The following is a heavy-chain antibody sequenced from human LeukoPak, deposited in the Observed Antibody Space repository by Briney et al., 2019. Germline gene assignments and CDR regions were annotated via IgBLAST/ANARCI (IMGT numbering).Heavy chain of an antibody. CDR2: INHSGST. V-gene: IGHV4-34*01. D-gene: IGHD3-10*01. J-gene: IGHJ6*02. CDR3: ARLYGDEIYYYYGMDV. CDR1: GGSFSGYY. Sequence: SETLSLTCAVYGGSFSGYYWSWIRQPPGKGLEWIGEINHSGSTNYNPSLKSRVTISVDTSKNQFSLKLSSVTAADTAVYYCARLYGDEIYYYYGMDVWGQGTTVTVSS.